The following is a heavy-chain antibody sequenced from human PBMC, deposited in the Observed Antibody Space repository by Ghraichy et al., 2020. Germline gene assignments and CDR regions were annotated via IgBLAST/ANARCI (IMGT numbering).Heavy chain of an antibody. V-gene: IGHV3-7*01. J-gene: IGHJ6*02. CDR3: AREGGSYYLGFSYYYGMDV. CDR1: GFTFSSYW. CDR2: IKQDGSEK. D-gene: IGHD1-26*01. Sequence: GGSLRLSCAASGFTFSSYWMSWVRQAPGKGLEWVANIKQDGSEKYYVDSVKGRFTISRDNAKNSLYLQMNSLRAEDTAVYYCAREGGSYYLGFSYYYGMDVWGQGATVTVSS.